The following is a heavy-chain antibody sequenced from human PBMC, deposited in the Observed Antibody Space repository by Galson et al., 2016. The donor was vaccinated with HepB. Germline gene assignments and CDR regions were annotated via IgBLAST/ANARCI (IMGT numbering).Heavy chain of an antibody. D-gene: IGHD1-26*01. CDR2: ISSSSTYI. V-gene: IGHV3-21*01. Sequence: SLRLSCAASGFTFDDYAMHWVRQAPGKGLEWVSSISSSSTYIYYADSVKGRFTISRDNAKNSLYLEMKSLRVEDTAVYYCARARGSQKSDFDTWGQGTLVTVSS. CDR3: ARARGSQKSDFDT. CDR1: GFTFDDYA. J-gene: IGHJ4*02.